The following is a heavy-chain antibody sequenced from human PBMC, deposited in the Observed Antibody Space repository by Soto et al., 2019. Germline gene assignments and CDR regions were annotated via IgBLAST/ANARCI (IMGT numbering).Heavy chain of an antibody. Sequence: PSETLSLTCTVSGGSITSSYYWGWIRPPPGKGLEWIGSIYYSGSTYYNPSLKSRVTISVDTSRNQFSLKLTSVTAADTAVYYCAKYHTVTTTLAYYFYGVDVWGQGTTVTVSS. V-gene: IGHV4-39*01. CDR2: IYYSGST. D-gene: IGHD4-17*01. J-gene: IGHJ6*02. CDR3: AKYHTVTTTLAYYFYGVDV. CDR1: GGSITSSYY.